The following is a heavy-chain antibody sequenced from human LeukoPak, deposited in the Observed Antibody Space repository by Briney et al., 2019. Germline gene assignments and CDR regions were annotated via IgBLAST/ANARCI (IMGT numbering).Heavy chain of an antibody. D-gene: IGHD3-3*01. Sequence: LTGGSLRLSCAASGFTFNSYAMNWVRQAPGKGLEWVSGISGSGGTTYYADSVKGRFTISRDNSKNTLYLQMNSLRAEDTAVYYCANFGYYDFWSGYYEFLDYWGQGTLVTVSS. J-gene: IGHJ4*02. CDR3: ANFGYYDFWSGYYEFLDY. V-gene: IGHV3-23*01. CDR2: ISGSGGTT. CDR1: GFTFNSYA.